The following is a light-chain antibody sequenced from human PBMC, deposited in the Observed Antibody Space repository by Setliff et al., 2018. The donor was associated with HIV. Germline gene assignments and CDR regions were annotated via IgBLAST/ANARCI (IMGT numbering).Light chain of an antibody. V-gene: IGLV1-40*01. Sequence: QSVLTQPPSVSGAPGQRVTISCTGGSSNIGAGYDVHWYKQLPGTAPKPLIYGNSNRPSGVPDRFSGSKSGTSASLAITGLQAEDEADYYCQSYDSSLSGYVFGTGTNVTVL. CDR3: QSYDSSLSGYV. CDR2: GNS. CDR1: SSNIGAGYD. J-gene: IGLJ1*01.